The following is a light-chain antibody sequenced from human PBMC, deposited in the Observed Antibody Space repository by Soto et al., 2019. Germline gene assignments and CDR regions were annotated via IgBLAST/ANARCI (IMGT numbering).Light chain of an antibody. CDR2: DAS. CDR3: QQYGTSPRT. Sequence: ETMMTQSPDTLSVSLGERATLSCSASQSLRSSLAWYQQKPGQAPRLLIYDASRRATGIPDRFSGSGSGTDFTLTITSLEPEDFAVYYCQQYGTSPRTFGQGTKVDIK. J-gene: IGKJ1*01. CDR1: QSLRSS. V-gene: IGKV3-20*01.